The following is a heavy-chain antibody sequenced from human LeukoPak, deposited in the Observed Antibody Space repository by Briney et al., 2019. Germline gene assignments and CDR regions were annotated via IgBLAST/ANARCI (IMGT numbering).Heavy chain of an antibody. V-gene: IGHV3-30*18. CDR2: ISYDGSKK. D-gene: IGHD4-17*01. CDR1: GFTFSSYG. J-gene: IGHJ5*02. CDR3: AKGARDDYGDYFSWFDP. Sequence: GGSLRLSCAASGFTFSSYGMHWVRQAPGKGLEWVAVISYDGSKKYHVDSVKGRVTISRDNSKNTLYLQMNSLRVEDTAVYYCAKGARDDYGDYFSWFDPWGQGTLVTVSS.